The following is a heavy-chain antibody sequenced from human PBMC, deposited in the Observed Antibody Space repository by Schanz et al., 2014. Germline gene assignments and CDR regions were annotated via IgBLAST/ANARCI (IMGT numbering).Heavy chain of an antibody. D-gene: IGHD5-12*01. V-gene: IGHV3-23*01. Sequence: EVQLLESGGELEQPGGPLGLSGAASGFTFSVFAMTWVRQAPGQGREWVSTISGSGADTYPAGSMKGRFTISRDNSNNTLYLQMKSLRAEDTAVYYCARVDSGYDSHLYYYYYYMDAWGKGTTVTVSS. CDR3: ARVDSGYDSHLYYYYYYMDA. CDR1: GFTFSVFA. J-gene: IGHJ6*03. CDR2: ISGSGADT.